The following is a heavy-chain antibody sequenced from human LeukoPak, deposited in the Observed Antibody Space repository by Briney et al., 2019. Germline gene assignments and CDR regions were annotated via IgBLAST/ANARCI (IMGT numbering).Heavy chain of an antibody. CDR2: IKHDGSER. CDR3: ASVREWQLQNAPFDY. CDR1: GFTFNSYW. D-gene: IGHD1-26*01. J-gene: IGHJ4*02. Sequence: GGSLRLSCAASGFTFNSYWMSWVRQAPGKGQELVANIKHDGSERYYVDSVKGRFTISRDNAKSSLYLQTNSLRAEDTAVYYCASVREWQLQNAPFDYWGQGTLVTVSS. V-gene: IGHV3-7*01.